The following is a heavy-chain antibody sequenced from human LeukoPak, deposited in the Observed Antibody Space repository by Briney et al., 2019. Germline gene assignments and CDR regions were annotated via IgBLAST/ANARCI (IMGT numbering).Heavy chain of an antibody. Sequence: GGSLRLSCAVSGFTFTGYAMHWVRQAPGKGLEWVAVIWYDGSNKYNGDSVKGRFTISRDNSKNTLYLQMNSLRAEDTAVYYCARGGRCSGGSCFFPLNYWGQGTLVTVSS. D-gene: IGHD2-15*01. V-gene: IGHV3-33*01. CDR3: ARGGRCSGGSCFFPLNY. CDR1: GFTFTGYA. CDR2: IWYDGSNK. J-gene: IGHJ4*02.